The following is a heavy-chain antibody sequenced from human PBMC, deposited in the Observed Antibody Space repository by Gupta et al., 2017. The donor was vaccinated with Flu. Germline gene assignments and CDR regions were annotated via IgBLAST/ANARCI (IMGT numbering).Heavy chain of an antibody. CDR1: GGSFSGYY. Sequence: QVQLQQWGAGLLKPSETLSLTCAVYGGSFSGYYWSWTRQPPWKGLEWIGEINHSGSTNYNPSLKSRVTISVDTSKNQFSLKLSSVTAADTAVYYCARSALSDYDSSGYRHGRNWFDPWGQGTLVTVSS. V-gene: IGHV4-34*01. CDR2: INHSGST. D-gene: IGHD3-22*01. J-gene: IGHJ5*02. CDR3: ARSALSDYDSSGYRHGRNWFDP.